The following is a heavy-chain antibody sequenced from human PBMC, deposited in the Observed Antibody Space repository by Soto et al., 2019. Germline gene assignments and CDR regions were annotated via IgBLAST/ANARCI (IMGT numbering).Heavy chain of an antibody. V-gene: IGHV4-34*01. J-gene: IGHJ4*02. CDR1: GGSFSGYY. CDR2: INHSGST. Sequence: PSETLSLTCAVHGGSFSGYYWSWIRQPPGKGLEWIGEINHSGSTNYNPSLKSRVTISVDTSKNQFSLKLSSVTAADTAVYYCARGYSYGYFDYWGQGTLVTVSS. D-gene: IGHD5-18*01. CDR3: ARGYSYGYFDY.